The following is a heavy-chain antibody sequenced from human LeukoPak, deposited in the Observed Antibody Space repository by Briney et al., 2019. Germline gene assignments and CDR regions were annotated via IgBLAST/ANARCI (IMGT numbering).Heavy chain of an antibody. CDR1: GYSISNGYY. J-gene: IGHJ4*02. CDR2: ISHRGST. CDR3: ARGAEYYAIWRGYAGYSDY. D-gene: IGHD3-3*01. V-gene: IGHV4-38-2*02. Sequence: SETLSLTCTVSGYSISNGYYWGWIRQPPGKGLEWVGSISHRGSTYYNSSLRSRITISLDRSKQKFSLKLTSVTAADTAVYFCARGAEYYAIWRGYAGYSDYWGQGISVTVSS.